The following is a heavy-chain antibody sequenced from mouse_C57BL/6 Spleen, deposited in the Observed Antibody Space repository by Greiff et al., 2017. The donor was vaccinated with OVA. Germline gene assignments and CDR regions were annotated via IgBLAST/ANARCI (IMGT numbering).Heavy chain of an antibody. CDR2: IYPGDGDT. J-gene: IGHJ3*01. CDR3: AREGGNYRGFAY. D-gene: IGHD2-1*01. CDR1: GYAFSSYW. V-gene: IGHV1-80*01. Sequence: QVQLQQSGAELVKPGASVKISCKASGYAFSSYWMNWVKQRPGKGLEWIGQIYPGDGDTNYNGKFKGKATLTAEKSSSTAYMQLSSLTSEDSAFYFCAREGGNYRGFAYWGQGTLVTVSA.